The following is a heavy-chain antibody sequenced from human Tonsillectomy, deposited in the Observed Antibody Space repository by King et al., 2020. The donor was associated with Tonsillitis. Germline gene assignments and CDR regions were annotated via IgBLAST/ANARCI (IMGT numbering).Heavy chain of an antibody. CDR2: IYPGDSDI. V-gene: IGHV5-51*01. CDR1: GYNFTNYW. CDR3: ARHEAVGWAPFDY. J-gene: IGHJ4*02. D-gene: IGHD6-19*01. Sequence: VQLVESGAEVKKPGESLKISCKGSGYNFTNYWIAWVRQMPGKGLEWMGIIYPGDSDIRYSPSFQGQVTISADKSISTAYLQWSSLKASDTAMYYCARHEAVGWAPFDYWGQGTLVTVSS.